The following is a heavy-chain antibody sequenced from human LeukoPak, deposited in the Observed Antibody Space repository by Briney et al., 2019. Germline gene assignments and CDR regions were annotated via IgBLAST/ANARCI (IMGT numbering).Heavy chain of an antibody. V-gene: IGHV3-23*01. CDR2: ISANGGST. J-gene: IGHJ4*02. Sequence: GGSLRLSCAASGFIFSSYAMSWLRQAPGKGLEWVSAISANGGSTYYADSVKGRLTISRDNSKNTLYLQMNSLRADDAAVYYCAKGSSSGWPYYFDYWGQGTLVTVSS. CDR3: AKGSSSGWPYYFDY. D-gene: IGHD6-19*01. CDR1: GFIFSSYA.